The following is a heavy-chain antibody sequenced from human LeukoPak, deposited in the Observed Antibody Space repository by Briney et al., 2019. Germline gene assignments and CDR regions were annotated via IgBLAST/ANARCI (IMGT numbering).Heavy chain of an antibody. J-gene: IGHJ6*02. V-gene: IGHV1-46*01. CDR3: ARATRDYYYGMDV. D-gene: IGHD1-14*01. Sequence: GASVTVSCTASGYTFTSYYMHWVRQAPGQGLEWMGIINPSGGSTSYAQKFHGRVTMTRDTSTSTVYMELSSLRSEDTAVYYCARATRDYYYGMDVWGQATTVTVSS. CDR1: GYTFTSYY. CDR2: INPSGGST.